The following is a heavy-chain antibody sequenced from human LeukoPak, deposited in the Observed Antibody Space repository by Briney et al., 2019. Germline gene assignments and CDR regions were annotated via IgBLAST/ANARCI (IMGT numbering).Heavy chain of an antibody. CDR2: IYYSGST. V-gene: IGHV4-39*01. CDR1: GGPISSSSYY. Sequence: SETLSLTCTVSGGPISSSSYYWGWIRQPPGKGLEWIGSIYYSGSTYYNPSLKSRVTMSVDTSKNQFSLKLSSVTAADTAVYYCARHAGGISATGTRPFDYWGQGTLVTVSS. J-gene: IGHJ4*02. D-gene: IGHD6-13*01. CDR3: ARHAGGISATGTRPFDY.